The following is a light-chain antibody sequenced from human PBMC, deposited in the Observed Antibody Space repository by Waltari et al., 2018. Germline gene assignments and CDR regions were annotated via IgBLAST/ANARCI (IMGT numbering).Light chain of an antibody. CDR3: ATWDHSLNRPV. J-gene: IGLJ3*02. V-gene: IGLV1-47*01. CDR2: RSD. Sequence: QVPGTAPKLLIYRSDKRPSWVPDRFSGSKSGTSSSLAISGLRSEDEADYFCATWDHSLNRPVFGGGTKLTVL.